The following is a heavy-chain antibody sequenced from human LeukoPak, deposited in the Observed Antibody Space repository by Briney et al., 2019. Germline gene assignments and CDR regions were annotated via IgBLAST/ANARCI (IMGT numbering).Heavy chain of an antibody. J-gene: IGHJ4*02. Sequence: GSLRLSCAASGFTVSNNYMSWVRQPPGKGLEWIGYIYYNGGTNYNPSLKSRVTMSMSMSKNQFSVKLSSVTAADTAVYYCARSGSAYDNPFDYWGQGTLVTVSS. D-gene: IGHD5-12*01. V-gene: IGHV4-59*02. CDR1: GFTVSNNY. CDR2: IYYNGGT. CDR3: ARSGSAYDNPFDY.